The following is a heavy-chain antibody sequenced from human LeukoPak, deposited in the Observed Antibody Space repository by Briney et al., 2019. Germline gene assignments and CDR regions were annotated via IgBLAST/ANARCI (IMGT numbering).Heavy chain of an antibody. D-gene: IGHD6-19*01. CDR1: GFTFSSYW. V-gene: IGHV3-7*03. J-gene: IGHJ4*02. Sequence: GGSLRLSCAASGFTFSSYWMSWVRQAPGKGLEWVANIKQDGSEKYYVDSVKGRFTISRDNAKNSLYLQMNSLRAEDTAVYYCARLATRIAVAGGYWGQGTLVTVSS. CDR3: ARLATRIAVAGGY. CDR2: IKQDGSEK.